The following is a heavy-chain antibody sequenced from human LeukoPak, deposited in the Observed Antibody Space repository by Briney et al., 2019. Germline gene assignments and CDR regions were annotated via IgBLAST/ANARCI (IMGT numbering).Heavy chain of an antibody. CDR3: ARDPDYGDYDYYYYGMDV. Sequence: GGSLRLSCAAPGFTFSSYSMNWVRQAPGKGLEWVSYISSSSSTIYYADSVKGRFTISRDNAKNSLYLQMNSLSAEDTAVYYCARDPDYGDYDYYYYGMDVWGQGTTVTVSS. J-gene: IGHJ6*02. V-gene: IGHV3-48*01. CDR1: GFTFSSYS. CDR2: ISSSSSTI. D-gene: IGHD4-17*01.